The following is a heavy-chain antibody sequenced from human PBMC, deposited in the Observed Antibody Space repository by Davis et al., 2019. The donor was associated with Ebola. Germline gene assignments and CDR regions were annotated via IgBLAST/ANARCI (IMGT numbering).Heavy chain of an antibody. CDR2: IWYDGTNR. J-gene: IGHJ4*02. CDR3: VKDSDSGTYFRLDT. Sequence: PGGSLRLSCEASGVPVINYGVHGGRQTSGKGLEWVASIWYDGTNRFYAESVKGRVTISRDGSKNTLDLHMNSLRAEDTGVYYCVKDSDSGTYFRLDTWGQGTLVTVSS. CDR1: GVPVINYG. D-gene: IGHD1-26*01. V-gene: IGHV3-33*06.